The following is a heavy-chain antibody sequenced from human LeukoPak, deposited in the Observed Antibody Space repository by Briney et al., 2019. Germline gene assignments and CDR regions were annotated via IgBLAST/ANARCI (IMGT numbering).Heavy chain of an antibody. CDR3: ASDFGY. D-gene: IGHD3-10*01. CDR1: SDSIRSYY. V-gene: IGHV4-59*01. Sequence: SGTLSLTCTVSSDSIRSYYWSWIRQPPGEGLEWIGYIYYTGRTHYNPSLKSRVTISVDTSKNQFSLKLSSVTAADTAVYYCASDFGYWGQGTLVTVSS. CDR2: IYYTGRT. J-gene: IGHJ4*02.